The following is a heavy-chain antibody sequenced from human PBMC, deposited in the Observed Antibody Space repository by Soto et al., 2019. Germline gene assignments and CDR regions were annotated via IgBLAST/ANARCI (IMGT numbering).Heavy chain of an antibody. V-gene: IGHV4-39*01. CDR2: IYYSGST. CDR3: ARSIAARKDSFDY. J-gene: IGHJ4*02. D-gene: IGHD6-6*01. Sequence: SETLSLTCTVYGGSISSSSYYWGWIRQPPGKGLEWIGSIYYSGSTYYNPSLKSRVTISVDTSKNQFSLKLSSVTAADTAVYYCARSIAARKDSFDYWGQGTLVTVSS. CDR1: GGSISSSSYY.